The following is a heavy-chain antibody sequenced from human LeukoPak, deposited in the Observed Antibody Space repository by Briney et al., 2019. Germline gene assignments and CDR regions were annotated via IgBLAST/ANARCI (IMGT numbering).Heavy chain of an antibody. Sequence: SETLSLTCTVSGGSISPYYWSWIRQPPGKGLEWIGYIYYSGSTNYNPSLKSRITISLDTSKNQFSLKLSSVTAADTAVYYCARSTWLLDKWGQGTLVTVSS. J-gene: IGHJ4*02. CDR1: GGSISPYY. CDR3: ARSTWLLDK. D-gene: IGHD3-22*01. CDR2: IYYSGST. V-gene: IGHV4-59*01.